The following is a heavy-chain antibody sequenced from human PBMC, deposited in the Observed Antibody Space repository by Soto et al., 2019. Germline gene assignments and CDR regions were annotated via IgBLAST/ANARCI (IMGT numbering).Heavy chain of an antibody. Sequence: ETLSHTCTITGGSINSGSYYWGWIRQPPGKGLEWIGSIYYSGSTYYNPSLKSRVTISVDTSKNQFSLKLSSVTAADTAVYYCARPGGDIVVVPAAPEDDAFDIWGQGTMVTVSS. CDR1: GGSINSGSYY. CDR3: ARPGGDIVVVPAAPEDDAFDI. V-gene: IGHV4-39*01. CDR2: IYYSGST. D-gene: IGHD2-2*01. J-gene: IGHJ3*02.